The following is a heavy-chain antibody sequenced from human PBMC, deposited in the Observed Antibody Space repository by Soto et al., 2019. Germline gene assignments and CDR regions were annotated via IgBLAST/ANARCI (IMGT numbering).Heavy chain of an antibody. CDR2: IYYGGTT. CDR3: ARLGRYYQSLDS. D-gene: IGHD3-10*01. Sequence: PSETLSLTCTVSGGSVSSNSYSWSWIRQSPGKGLEWVGFIYYGGTTSYNPSLKSRVTISLETSKSQFSLRLTSVTAADTAVYYCARLGRYYQSLDSWGPGTLVTVSS. V-gene: IGHV4-61*01. CDR1: GGSVSSNSYS. J-gene: IGHJ5*01.